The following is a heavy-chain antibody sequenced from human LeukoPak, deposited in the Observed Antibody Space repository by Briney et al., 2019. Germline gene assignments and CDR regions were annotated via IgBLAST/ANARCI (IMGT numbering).Heavy chain of an antibody. J-gene: IGHJ4*02. D-gene: IGHD3-3*01. CDR1: GFTFSNYA. CDR2: ISYDGSNK. CDR3: ARGAPRNYDFWSGPFGY. V-gene: IGHV3-30-3*01. Sequence: GGSLRLSCAASGFTFSNYAMHWVRQAPGKGLEWVALISYDGSNKCYADSVKGRFTISSDNSKNTLYLQMNSLRGEDTAVYYCARGAPRNYDFWSGPFGYWGQGSLVTVSS.